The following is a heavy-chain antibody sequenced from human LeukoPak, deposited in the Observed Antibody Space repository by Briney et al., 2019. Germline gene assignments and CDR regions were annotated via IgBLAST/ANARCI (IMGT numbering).Heavy chain of an antibody. J-gene: IGHJ5*02. V-gene: IGHV4-30-4*01. D-gene: IGHD2-15*01. CDR3: ASGARYCSGGSCYGGWFDP. CDR2: IYYSGST. CDR1: GGSISSGDYY. Sequence: SETLSLTCTVSGGSISSGDYYWSWIRQPPGKGLELIGYIYYSGSTYYNPSLKSRVTISVDTSKNQFSLKLSSVTAADTAVYYCASGARYCSGGSCYGGWFDPWGQGTLFTVSS.